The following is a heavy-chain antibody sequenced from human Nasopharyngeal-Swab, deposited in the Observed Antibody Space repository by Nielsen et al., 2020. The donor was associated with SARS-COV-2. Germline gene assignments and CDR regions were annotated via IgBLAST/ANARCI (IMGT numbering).Heavy chain of an antibody. Sequence: WIRQPPGKGLEWIGSIYYSGSTYYNPSLKSRVTISVDTSKNQFSLKLSSVTAADTAVYYCASQGSGSYYLLYYYYYGMDVWGQGTTVTVSS. CDR3: ASQGSGSYYLLYYYYYGMDV. D-gene: IGHD1-26*01. CDR2: IYYSGST. V-gene: IGHV4-39*01. J-gene: IGHJ6*02.